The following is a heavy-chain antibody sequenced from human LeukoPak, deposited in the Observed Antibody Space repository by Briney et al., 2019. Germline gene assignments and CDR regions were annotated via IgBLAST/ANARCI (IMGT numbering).Heavy chain of an antibody. J-gene: IGHJ3*02. CDR2: ISSSSSYI. CDR3: ARPTVEMATTDALDI. V-gene: IGHV3-21*01. D-gene: IGHD5-24*01. Sequence: PGGSLRLSCAASGFTSSKYGMNWVRQAPGKGLEWVSSISSSSSYIYYADSVKGRFTISRDNATNSLYLQMNSLRAEDTAVYYCARPTVEMATTDALDIWGQGTMVTVSS. CDR1: GFTSSKYG.